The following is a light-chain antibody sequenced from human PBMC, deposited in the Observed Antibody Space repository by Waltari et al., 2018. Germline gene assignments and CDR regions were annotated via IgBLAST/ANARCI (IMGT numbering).Light chain of an antibody. Sequence: HSALPQPPSASGSPAQSVTISRTGTSSDVGGYDYVSCYHQHPGKAPKLMIYEVSKRPSGVPDRFSGSKAGNTASLTVSGLQAEDEADYYCSSYAGSNNLVFGGGTKLTVL. CDR2: EVS. CDR3: SSYAGSNNLV. J-gene: IGLJ2*01. CDR1: SSDVGGYDY. V-gene: IGLV2-8*01.